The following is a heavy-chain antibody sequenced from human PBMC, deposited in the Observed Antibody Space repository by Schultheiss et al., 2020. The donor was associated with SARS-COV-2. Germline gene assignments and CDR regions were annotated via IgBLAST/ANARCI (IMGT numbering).Heavy chain of an antibody. CDR2: IYPGDSDT. CDR3: ATPGPNYYDSSGYRTAAFDI. D-gene: IGHD3-22*01. J-gene: IGHJ3*02. V-gene: IGHV5-51*01. CDR1: GYSFTSYW. Sequence: GGSLRLSCKGSGYSFTSYWIGWVRQMPGKGLEWMGIIYPGDSDTRYSPSFQGQVTISADKSISTAYLQWSSLKASDTAMYYCATPGPNYYDSSGYRTAAFDIWGQGTMVTVSS.